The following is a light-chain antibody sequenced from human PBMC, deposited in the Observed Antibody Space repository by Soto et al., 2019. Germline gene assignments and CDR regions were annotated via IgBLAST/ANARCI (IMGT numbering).Light chain of an antibody. J-gene: IGKJ3*01. Sequence: DIQMTRSPSSLSASVGHRVTITCRASQSISRYLNWYEQKPGKAPNLLIYAASTLQSGVPSRFSGSESGTDFTITISSLQPEDFATYYCQQSYNLKFTFGPGTKVDIK. CDR3: QQSYNLKFT. CDR2: AAS. V-gene: IGKV1-39*01. CDR1: QSISRY.